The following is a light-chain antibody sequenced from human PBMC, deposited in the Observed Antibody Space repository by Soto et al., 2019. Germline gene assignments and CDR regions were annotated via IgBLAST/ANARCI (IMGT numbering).Light chain of an antibody. CDR1: SSNIGAGYD. CDR2: ASY. Sequence: QSVLTQPPSVSGAPGQRVTISCTGSSSNIGAGYDVHWYQQLPRTAPKLLIFASYNRPSGVPDRFSGSKSGNTASLTVSGLQAEDEGTYYCSSYGGYNNVVFGTGTKVTVL. V-gene: IGLV1-40*01. CDR3: SSYGGYNNVV. J-gene: IGLJ1*01.